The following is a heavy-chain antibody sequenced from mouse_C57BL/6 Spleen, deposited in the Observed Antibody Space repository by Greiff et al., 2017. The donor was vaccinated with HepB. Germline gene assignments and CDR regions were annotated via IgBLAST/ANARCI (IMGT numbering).Heavy chain of an antibody. V-gene: IGHV2-2*01. CDR3: ARNIYDGYYLYAMDY. CDR1: GFSLTSYG. J-gene: IGHJ4*01. Sequence: VQLQQSGPGLVQPSQRLSITCTVSGFSLTSYGVHWVRQSPGKGLEWLGVIWSGGSTDYNAAFISRLSISKDNTKSQVFFKMNSLQADDTAIYYCARNIYDGYYLYAMDYWGQGTSVTVSS. D-gene: IGHD2-3*01. CDR2: IWSGGST.